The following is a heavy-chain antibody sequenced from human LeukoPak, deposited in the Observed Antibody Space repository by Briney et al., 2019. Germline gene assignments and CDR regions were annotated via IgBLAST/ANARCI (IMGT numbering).Heavy chain of an antibody. Sequence: SVKVSCKASGGTFSSYAISWVRQAPGQGLEWMGRIIPILGIANYAQKFQGRVTITADKSTSTAYMELSSLRSEDTAVYYCARDYPDSGYGPGGISDYWGQGTLVTVSS. D-gene: IGHD5-12*01. CDR3: ARDYPDSGYGPGGISDY. V-gene: IGHV1-69*04. J-gene: IGHJ4*02. CDR1: GGTFSSYA. CDR2: IIPILGIA.